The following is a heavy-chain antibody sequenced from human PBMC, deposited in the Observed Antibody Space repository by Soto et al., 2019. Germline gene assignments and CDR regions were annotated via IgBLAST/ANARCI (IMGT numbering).Heavy chain of an antibody. CDR2: IYYSGST. CDR3: ARDGEGRDGGNPRDAFDI. V-gene: IGHV4-59*01. J-gene: IGHJ3*02. CDR1: GGSISSYY. Sequence: SETLSLTFTVSGGSISSYYWSWIRQPPGKGLEWIGYIYYSGSTNYNPSLKSRVTISVDTSKNQFSLKLSSVTAADTAVYYCARDGEGRDGGNPRDAFDIWGQGTMVTVSS. D-gene: IGHD2-15*01.